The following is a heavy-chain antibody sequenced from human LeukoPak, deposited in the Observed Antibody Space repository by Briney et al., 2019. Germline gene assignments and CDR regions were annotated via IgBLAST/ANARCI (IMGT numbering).Heavy chain of an antibody. Sequence: GGSLRLSCAASGFTFSSYALSWVRQAPGKGLEWVAVISYDGSNKYYADSVKGRFTISRDNSKNTLYLQMNSLRAEDTAVYYCARDFRARLRYFDWPAYGMDVWGQGTTVTVSS. D-gene: IGHD3-9*01. CDR2: ISYDGSNK. J-gene: IGHJ6*02. CDR3: ARDFRARLRYFDWPAYGMDV. V-gene: IGHV3-30*04. CDR1: GFTFSSYA.